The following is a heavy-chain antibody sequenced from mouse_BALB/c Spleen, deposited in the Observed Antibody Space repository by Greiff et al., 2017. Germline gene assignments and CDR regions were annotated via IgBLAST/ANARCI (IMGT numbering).Heavy chain of an antibody. V-gene: IGHV5-17*02. CDR3: ARSGVTTWYYAMDY. CDR1: GFTFSSFG. D-gene: IGHD2-1*01. J-gene: IGHJ4*01. Sequence: EVKLVESGGGLVQPGGSRKLSCAASGFTFSSFGMHWVRQAPEKGLEWVAYISSGMSTIYYADTVKGRFTISRDNPKNTLFLQMTSLRSEDTAMYYCARSGVTTWYYAMDYWGQGTSVTVSS. CDR2: ISSGMSTI.